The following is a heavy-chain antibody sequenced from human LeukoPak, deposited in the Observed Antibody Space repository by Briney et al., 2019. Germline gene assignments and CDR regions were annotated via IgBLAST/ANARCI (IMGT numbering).Heavy chain of an antibody. V-gene: IGHV3-23*01. D-gene: IGHD2-8*01. CDR1: GFTVSSNY. J-gene: IGHJ4*02. CDR3: ANEFNGGALLY. Sequence: PGGSLRLSCAASGFTVSSNYMSWVRQAPGKGLGWVSTISDSDSTYYVDSVKGRFSISRDNSKNTLYLQMNSLRAEDTAVYYCANEFNGGALLYWGQGTLVTVSS. CDR2: ISDSDST.